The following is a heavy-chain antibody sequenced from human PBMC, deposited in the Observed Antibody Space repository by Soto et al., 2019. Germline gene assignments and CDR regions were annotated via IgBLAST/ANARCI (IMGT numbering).Heavy chain of an antibody. J-gene: IGHJ6*02. Sequence: GGSLRLSCAASGFTFSSYGMHWVRQAPGKGLEWVAVIWYDGSNKYYADSVKGRFTISRDNSKNTLYLQMNSLRAEDTAVYYCASYPLFGDYAGMDVWGQGTTVTVSS. D-gene: IGHD2-15*01. CDR2: IWYDGSNK. CDR1: GFTFSSYG. CDR3: ASYPLFGDYAGMDV. V-gene: IGHV3-33*01.